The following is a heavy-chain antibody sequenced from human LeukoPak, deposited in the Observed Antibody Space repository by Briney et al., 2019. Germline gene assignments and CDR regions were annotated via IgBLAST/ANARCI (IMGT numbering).Heavy chain of an antibody. D-gene: IGHD1-26*01. J-gene: IGHJ5*02. CDR3: ARGSRGSYIWFDP. Sequence: SETLSLTCTVSGGSISSSSYYWGWIRQPPGKGLEWIGSIYYSGSTYYNPSLKSRVTISVDTSKSQFSLKLSSVTAADTAVYYCARGSRGSYIWFDPWGQGTLVTVSS. V-gene: IGHV4-39*07. CDR2: IYYSGST. CDR1: GGSISSSSYY.